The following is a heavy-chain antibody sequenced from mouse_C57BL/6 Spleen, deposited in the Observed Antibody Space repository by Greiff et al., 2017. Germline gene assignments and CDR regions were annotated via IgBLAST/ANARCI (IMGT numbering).Heavy chain of an antibody. CDR1: GFNIKDYY. D-gene: IGHD1-1*01. V-gene: IGHV14-2*01. CDR3: ALAPRYYGSSPDD. J-gene: IGHJ2*01. CDR2: IDPEDGET. Sequence: VQLKQSGAELVKPGASVKLSCTASGFNIKDYYMHWVKQRTEQGLEWIGRIDPEDGETKYAPKFQGKATITADTSSNTAYLQLSSLTSEDTAVYYCALAPRYYGSSPDDWGQGTTLTVSS.